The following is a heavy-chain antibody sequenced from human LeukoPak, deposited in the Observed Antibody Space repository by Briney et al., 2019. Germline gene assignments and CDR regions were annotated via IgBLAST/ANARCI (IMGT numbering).Heavy chain of an antibody. CDR1: GFTFSSYA. CDR3: AKVSGYCSNGVCYTHNY. D-gene: IGHD2-8*01. Sequence: PGGSLRLSCPAPGFTFSSYALSWVRQAPGKGLEGVSALIGGGGSIYYADSVKGRFTISRDNSKTTLYLQMNSLRAEDTAVYYCAKVSGYCSNGVCYTHNYWGQGTLVTVSS. J-gene: IGHJ4*02. V-gene: IGHV3-23*01. CDR2: LIGGGGSI.